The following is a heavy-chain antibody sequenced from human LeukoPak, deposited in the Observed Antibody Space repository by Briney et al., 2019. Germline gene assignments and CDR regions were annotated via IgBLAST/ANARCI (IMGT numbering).Heavy chain of an antibody. J-gene: IGHJ4*02. D-gene: IGHD3-22*01. CDR3: AKRGVVIRVILVGFHKEAYYFDS. V-gene: IGHV3-23*01. Sequence: GGSLRLSCAVSGITLSNYGMSWARQAPGKGLEWVAGISGSGGSTYYADSVKGRFTISRDNSKNTLYLQMNSLRAEVTAVYFCAKRGVVIRVILVGFHKEAYYFDSWGQGALVTVSS. CDR2: ISGSGGST. CDR1: GITLSNYG.